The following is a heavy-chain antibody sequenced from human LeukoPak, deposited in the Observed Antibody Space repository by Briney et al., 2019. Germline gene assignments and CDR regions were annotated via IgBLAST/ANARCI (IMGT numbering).Heavy chain of an antibody. CDR2: ISGSGGST. V-gene: IGHV3-23*01. Sequence: GGSLRLSCAASGFTFSSYAMSWVRQAPGKGLEWVSAISGSGGSTYYADSVKGRFTISRDNSKNTLYLQMNSLRAEDTAVYYCARSPLRYFDWLPLFDYWGQGTLVTVSS. J-gene: IGHJ4*02. CDR1: GFTFSSYA. CDR3: ARSPLRYFDWLPLFDY. D-gene: IGHD3-9*01.